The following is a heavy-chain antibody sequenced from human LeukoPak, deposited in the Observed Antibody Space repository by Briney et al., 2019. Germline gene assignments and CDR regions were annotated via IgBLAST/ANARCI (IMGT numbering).Heavy chain of an antibody. CDR2: ISGSGGST. CDR3: AKVADYGDYFDY. D-gene: IGHD4-17*01. CDR1: GFTFSSYA. J-gene: IGHJ4*02. V-gene: IGHV3-23*01. Sequence: GGSLRLSCAPSGFTFSSYAMNWVRQAPGKGLEWVSAISGSGGSTYYADSVKGRSTISRDNSKNTLYLQMNSLRAEDTAVYYCAKVADYGDYFDYWGQGTLVTVSS.